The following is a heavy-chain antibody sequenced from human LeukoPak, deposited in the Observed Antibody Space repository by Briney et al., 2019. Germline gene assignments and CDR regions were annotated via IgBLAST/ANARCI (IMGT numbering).Heavy chain of an antibody. CDR3: AREYYYDSSGSAADY. V-gene: IGHV4-30-4*08. Sequence: IYGNYWMTWVRQPPGKGLEWIGYIYYSGSTYYNPSLKSRVTISVDTSKNQFSLKLSSVTAAGTAVYYCAREYYYDSSGSAADYWGQGTLVTVSS. CDR1: IYGNYW. CDR2: IYYSGST. D-gene: IGHD3-22*01. J-gene: IGHJ4*02.